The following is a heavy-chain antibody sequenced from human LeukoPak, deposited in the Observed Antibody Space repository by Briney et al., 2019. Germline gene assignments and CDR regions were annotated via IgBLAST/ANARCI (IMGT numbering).Heavy chain of an antibody. Sequence: SGPTLVKPTQTLTLTCTFSGFSLSTSGVGVGWIRQPPGKALEWLALIYWDDDKRYSPSLKSRHTITKDTSKNQVVLTMTSMDPVDTATYYCAHRQLGNYFDYWGQGTLVTVSS. CDR1: GFSLSTSGVG. V-gene: IGHV2-5*02. CDR2: IYWDDDK. D-gene: IGHD7-27*01. CDR3: AHRQLGNYFDY. J-gene: IGHJ4*02.